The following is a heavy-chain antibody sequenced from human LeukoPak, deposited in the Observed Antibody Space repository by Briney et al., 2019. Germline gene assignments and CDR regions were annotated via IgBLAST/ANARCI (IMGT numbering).Heavy chain of an antibody. CDR3: ARVPGSYYVDFDY. J-gene: IGHJ4*01. CDR1: GFTFTDYY. CDR2: ISESGGDT. V-gene: IGHV3-23*01. D-gene: IGHD3-10*01. Sequence: GVSLRLSCATSGFTFTDYYMSWIRQAPGKGLEWVSGISESGGDTYYADAVKGRFTIARDNSKSTVYLQMNSLRAEDTAVYYCARVPGSYYVDFDYWGQGTLVTVSS.